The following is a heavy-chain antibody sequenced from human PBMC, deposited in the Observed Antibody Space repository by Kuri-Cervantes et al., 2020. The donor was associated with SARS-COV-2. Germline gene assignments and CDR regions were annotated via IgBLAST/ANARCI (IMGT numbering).Heavy chain of an antibody. CDR3: ASVYSSSSPDFDY. CDR1: GSSTRGGYY. Sequence: GAAFGSSTRGGYYWGSTRQPPGKGLEWIVSNYHSGSTNNNPSLKSRVTISVDTSKNQFSLKLSSVTAADTAVYYCASVYSSSSPDFDYWGQGTLVTVSS. CDR2: NYHSGST. D-gene: IGHD6-6*01. J-gene: IGHJ4*02. V-gene: IGHV4-38-2*01.